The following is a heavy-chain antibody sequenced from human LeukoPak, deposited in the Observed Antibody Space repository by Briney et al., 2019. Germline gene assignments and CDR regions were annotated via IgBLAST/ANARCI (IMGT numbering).Heavy chain of an antibody. J-gene: IGHJ1*01. Sequence: SETLSLTCAVYRGSFNGYYWSWLRQSPGKGLEWIGDMNHGGYTHYHPSLESRVTISADKSTKQFSLKLTSVTAADTAVYYCARGITPRFYYGSETPYYWYFQEWGQGTQVTVSS. CDR2: MNHGGYT. CDR1: RGSFNGYY. V-gene: IGHV4-34*01. D-gene: IGHD3-10*01. CDR3: ARGITPRFYYGSETPYYWYFQE.